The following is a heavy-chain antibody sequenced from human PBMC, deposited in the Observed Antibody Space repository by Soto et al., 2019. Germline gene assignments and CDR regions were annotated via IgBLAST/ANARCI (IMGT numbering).Heavy chain of an antibody. CDR1: GFTFSSYW. CDR2: IKQDGSEK. J-gene: IGHJ3*02. CDR3: ARADSKDAFDI. V-gene: IGHV3-7*01. Sequence: GESLKISCAASGFTFSSYWMSWVRQAPGKGLEWVANIKQDGSEKYYVDSVKGRFTISRDNAKNSLYLQMNSLRAEDTAVYYCARADSKDAFDIWGQGTMVTVSS.